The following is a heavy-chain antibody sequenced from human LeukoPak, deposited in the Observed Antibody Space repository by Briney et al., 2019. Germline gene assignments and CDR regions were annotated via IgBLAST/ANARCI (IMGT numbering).Heavy chain of an antibody. CDR1: GFTFSSYS. V-gene: IGHV3-21*01. D-gene: IGHD2-2*01. Sequence: PGGSLRLSCAASGFTFSSYSMNWVRQAPGKGLEWVSSISSSSSYIYYADSVKGRFTISRDNAKNSLYLQMNSLRAEDTAVYYCARGPGYCSSTSCSPNWFDSWDQGTLVTVSS. J-gene: IGHJ5*01. CDR3: ARGPGYCSSTSCSPNWFDS. CDR2: ISSSSSYI.